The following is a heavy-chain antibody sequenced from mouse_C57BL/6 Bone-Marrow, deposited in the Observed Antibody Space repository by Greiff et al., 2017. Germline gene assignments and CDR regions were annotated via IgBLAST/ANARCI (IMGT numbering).Heavy chain of an antibody. CDR2: ISYSGST. CDR3: ARGSTVAIFDY. D-gene: IGHD1-1*01. Sequence: EVQLQESGPGMVKPSQSLSFTCTVTGYSITSGYDWHWIRHFPGNKLEWMGYISYSGSTNYNPSLKSRISITHDTSKNHFFLKLNSVTTEDTATDYCARGSTVAIFDYWGQGTTRTVSS. CDR1: GYSITSGYD. V-gene: IGHV3-1*01. J-gene: IGHJ2*01.